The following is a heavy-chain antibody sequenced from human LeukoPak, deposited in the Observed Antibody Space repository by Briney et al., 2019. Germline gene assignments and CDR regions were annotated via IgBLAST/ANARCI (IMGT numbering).Heavy chain of an antibody. V-gene: IGHV3-48*01. CDR1: GFTFSSYS. CDR3: ARVLHKRSYDGSEYYGS. Sequence: HSGGSLRLSCAASGFTFSSYSMNWVRQAPGKGLEWVSYISSSSSTIYYADSVKGRFTISRDNAKNSLYLQLNSLRAEDTAVYYCARVLHKRSYDGSEYYGSWGQGTLVTVSS. D-gene: IGHD3-22*01. CDR2: ISSSSSTI. J-gene: IGHJ4*02.